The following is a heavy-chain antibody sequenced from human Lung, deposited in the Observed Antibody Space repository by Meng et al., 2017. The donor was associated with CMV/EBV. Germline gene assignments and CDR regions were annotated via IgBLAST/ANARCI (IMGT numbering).Heavy chain of an antibody. CDR3: ARYVPNGSFWYFDF. Sequence: QIQRVQSGPEVKKPGSSVKVSCKASHYSFSSYTINWVRQAPGQGLEWMGRISAYNGETRYAQKFQGRVTFSTDSSTSTAYMELRSLTSDDTAVYYCARYVPNGSFWYFDFWGRGTLVTVSS. J-gene: IGHJ2*01. D-gene: IGHD6-13*01. CDR1: HYSFSSYT. CDR2: ISAYNGET. V-gene: IGHV1-18*04.